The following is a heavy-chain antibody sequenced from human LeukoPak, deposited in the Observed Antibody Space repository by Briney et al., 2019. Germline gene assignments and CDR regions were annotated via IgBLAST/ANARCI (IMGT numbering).Heavy chain of an antibody. CDR2: TRNKANSYTP. D-gene: IGHD3-22*01. V-gene: IGHV3-72*01. CDR3: AMEGESSGPDFDY. CDR1: GFTFSDYY. J-gene: IGHJ4*02. Sequence: GGSLRHSCAGSGFTFSDYYINWVRQAPGKGLEWVGRTRNKANSYTPDYAASVKGRFTISRDESKNSLYLQMNSLKTEDTAVYYCAMEGESSGPDFDYWGQGTLVTVSS.